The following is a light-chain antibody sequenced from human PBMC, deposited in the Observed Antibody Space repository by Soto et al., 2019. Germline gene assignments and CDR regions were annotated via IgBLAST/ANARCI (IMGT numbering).Light chain of an antibody. CDR2: SDN. CDR1: TPNIGSNV. Sequence: QLVLTQSPSASGTPGQRVTISCSGGTPNIGSNVVDWFQQFPGTAPKLLIYSDNQRPSGVPDRFSGSRSGTSASLAISGLQSEDEADYYCASWDDSLSVWVFGGGTKLTVL. V-gene: IGLV1-44*01. CDR3: ASWDDSLSVWV. J-gene: IGLJ3*02.